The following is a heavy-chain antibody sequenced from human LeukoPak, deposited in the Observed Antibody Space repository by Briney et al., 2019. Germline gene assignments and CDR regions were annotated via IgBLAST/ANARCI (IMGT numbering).Heavy chain of an antibody. CDR3: ARVTDSGIAVAGIDY. CDR1: GGSFSGYH. J-gene: IGHJ4*02. Sequence: SETLSLTCAVYGGSFSGYHWSWIRQPPGKGLEWIGEINHSGSTNYNPSLKSRVTISVDTSKNQFSLKLSSVTAADTAVYYCARVTDSGIAVAGIDYWGQGTLVTVSS. V-gene: IGHV4-34*01. CDR2: INHSGST. D-gene: IGHD6-19*01.